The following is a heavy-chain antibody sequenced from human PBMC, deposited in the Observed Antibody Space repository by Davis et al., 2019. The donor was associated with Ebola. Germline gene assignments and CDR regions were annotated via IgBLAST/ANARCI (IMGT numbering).Heavy chain of an antibody. CDR3: AREIAAAGTTLFDY. J-gene: IGHJ4*02. CDR2: IWYDGSNK. D-gene: IGHD6-13*01. V-gene: IGHV3-33*01. CDR1: GFTFSSYG. Sequence: PGGSLRLSCAASGFTFSSYGMHWVRQAPGKGLEWVAVIWYDGSNKYYADSVKGRFTISRDNSKNTLYLQMNSLRAEDTAVYYCAREIAAAGTTLFDYWGQGTLVTVSS.